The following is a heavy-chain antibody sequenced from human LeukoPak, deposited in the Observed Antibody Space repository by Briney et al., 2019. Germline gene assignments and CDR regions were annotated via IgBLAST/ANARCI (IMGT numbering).Heavy chain of an antibody. CDR3: ARGRVSYRLNALDY. V-gene: IGHV3-48*03. CDR2: IATSDTTT. J-gene: IGHJ4*02. Sequence: GGSLRLSRVASGFTFSSSEMNWVRQAPGKGLEWISYIATSDTTTHYADSVKGRFTISRDNAKNSLYLQMSSLRAEDTAVYYCARGRVSYRLNALDYWGQGTLVTVSS. CDR1: GFTFSSSE. D-gene: IGHD3-16*02.